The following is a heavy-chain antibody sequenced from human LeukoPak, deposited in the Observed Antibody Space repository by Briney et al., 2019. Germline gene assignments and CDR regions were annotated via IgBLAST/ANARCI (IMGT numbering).Heavy chain of an antibody. CDR2: FDPEDGET. Sequence: RASVKVSCKVSGYTLTELSVHWVRQAPGKGLEWMGGFDPEDGETIYAQKFQGRVTMTEDTSTDTAYMELSSLRSEDTAVYYCATDSDGYNVAFDYWGQGTLVTVSS. J-gene: IGHJ4*02. V-gene: IGHV1-24*01. CDR3: ATDSDGYNVAFDY. D-gene: IGHD5-24*01. CDR1: GYTLTELS.